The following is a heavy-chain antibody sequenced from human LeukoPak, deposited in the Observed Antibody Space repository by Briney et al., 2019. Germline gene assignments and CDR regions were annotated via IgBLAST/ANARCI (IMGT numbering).Heavy chain of an antibody. CDR3: ARGVYCSSTSCYQFDY. V-gene: IGHV5-51*01. CDR1: GYSFTDYW. CDR2: IYPGDSDT. Sequence: GESLKISCKGSGYSFTDYWIGWVRQMPGKGLEWMGIIYPGDSDTRYSPSFQGQVTISADKSISTAYLQWSSLKASDTAMYYCARGVYCSSTSCYQFDYWGQGTLVTVSS. D-gene: IGHD2-2*01. J-gene: IGHJ4*02.